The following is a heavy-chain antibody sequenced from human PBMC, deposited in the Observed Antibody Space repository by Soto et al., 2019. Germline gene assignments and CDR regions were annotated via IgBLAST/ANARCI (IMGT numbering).Heavy chain of an antibody. CDR3: AKSPVLRQKYYSDY. CDR2: ISGSGGST. CDR1: GFTFSSYA. J-gene: IGHJ4*02. Sequence: GGSLRLSCAASGFTFSSYAMSWVRQAPGKGLEWVSAISGSGGSTYYADSVKGRFTISRDNSKDTLYLQMNSLRAEDTAVYYSAKSPVLRQKYYSDYWGQGTLVTVSS. V-gene: IGHV3-23*01. D-gene: IGHD6-6*01.